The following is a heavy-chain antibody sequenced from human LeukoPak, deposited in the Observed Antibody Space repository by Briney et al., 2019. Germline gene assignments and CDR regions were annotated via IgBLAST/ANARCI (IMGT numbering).Heavy chain of an antibody. CDR3: TRAGRAASFYFDY. CDR1: GFTFGDYA. V-gene: IGHV3-49*04. Sequence: PGGSLRLSCTASGFTFGDYAMSWVRQAPGKGLEWVGFIRSKAYGGTTEYVASVKGRFTISRDDSKSLAYLQMNSLKTEDTAVYYCTRAGRAASFYFDYWGQGTLVTVSS. D-gene: IGHD2-15*01. CDR2: IRSKAYGGTT. J-gene: IGHJ4*02.